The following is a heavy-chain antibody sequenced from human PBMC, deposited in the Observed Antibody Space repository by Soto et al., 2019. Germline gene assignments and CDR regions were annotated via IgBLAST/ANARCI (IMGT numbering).Heavy chain of an antibody. CDR3: ARDGIGDGYNWDWYFDL. D-gene: IGHD5-12*01. CDR2: IIPIFGTA. CDR1: GGTFSSYA. Sequence: QVQLVQSGAEVKKPGSSVKVSCKASGGTFSSYAISWVRQAPGQGLEWMGGIIPIFGTANYAQKFQGRVTITADESTSTAYMELSSLRSEDTAVSYCARDGIGDGYNWDWYFDLWGRGTLVTVSS. J-gene: IGHJ2*01. V-gene: IGHV1-69*01.